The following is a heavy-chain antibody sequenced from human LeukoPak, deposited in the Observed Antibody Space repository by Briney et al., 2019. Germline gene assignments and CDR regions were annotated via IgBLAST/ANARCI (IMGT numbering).Heavy chain of an antibody. CDR2: IYYSGST. D-gene: IGHD6-13*01. CDR3: AKGSQVGRAAAAFDY. Sequence: SETLSLTCTVSGGSIITYYWSRIRQPPGKGLEWIGYIYYSGSTNYNPSLKSRVTILVDTSNNQFSLRLTSVTAADTAVYYCAKGSQVGRAAAAFDYWGQGALVTVSS. V-gene: IGHV4-59*08. J-gene: IGHJ4*02. CDR1: GGSIITYY.